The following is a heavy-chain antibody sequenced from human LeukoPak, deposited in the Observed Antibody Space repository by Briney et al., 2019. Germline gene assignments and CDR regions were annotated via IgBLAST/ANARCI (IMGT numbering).Heavy chain of an antibody. Sequence: SETLSLTCTVSGGSISSSSYYWGWIRQPPGKGLEWIGSIYYSGGTYYNPSLKSRVTISVDTSKNQFSLKLSSVTAADTAVYYCVRKGDISSSRVFDIWGQGTMVTVSS. CDR2: IYYSGGT. CDR3: VRKGDISSSRVFDI. CDR1: GGSISSSSYY. V-gene: IGHV4-39*01. J-gene: IGHJ3*02. D-gene: IGHD6-6*01.